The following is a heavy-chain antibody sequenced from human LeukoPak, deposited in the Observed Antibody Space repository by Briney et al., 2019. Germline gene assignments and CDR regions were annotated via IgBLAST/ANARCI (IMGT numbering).Heavy chain of an antibody. CDR3: ARVVMKAFYYYYMDV. V-gene: IGHV1-8*01. J-gene: IGHJ6*03. CDR2: MNPNSGNT. D-gene: IGHD2-21*01. CDR1: GYTFTSYD. Sequence: GASVKVSCKASGYTFTSYDINWVRQATGQGLEWMGWMNPNSGNTGYAQKFQGRVTMTRSMSKNTAYMELSRLRSEDTAVYFCARVVMKAFYYYYMDVWGKGTT.